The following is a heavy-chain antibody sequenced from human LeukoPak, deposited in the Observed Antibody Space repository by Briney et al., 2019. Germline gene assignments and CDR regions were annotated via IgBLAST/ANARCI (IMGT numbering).Heavy chain of an antibody. CDR3: ARDKAAAGIPPPNWFDP. V-gene: IGHV1-8*01. D-gene: IGHD6-13*01. CDR2: MNPNSGNT. J-gene: IGHJ5*02. CDR1: GYTFTSYD. Sequence: GASVKVSCKASGYTFTSYDINWVRQATGQGLEWMGWMNPNSGNTGYAQKFQGRVTMTRNTSISTAYMELSSLRSEDTAVYYCARDKAAAGIPPPNWFDPWGQGTLVTVSS.